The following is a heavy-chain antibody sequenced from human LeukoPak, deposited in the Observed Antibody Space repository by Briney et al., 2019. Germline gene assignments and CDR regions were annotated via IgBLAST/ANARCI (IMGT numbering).Heavy chain of an antibody. D-gene: IGHD3-3*01. CDR1: GYTFTSYG. V-gene: IGHV1-18*01. Sequence: ASVKVSCKASGYTFTSYGINWVRQAPGQGLEWMGWISAYNGNTNYAQKLQGRVTMTTDTSTRTAYMDLRGLRSDDTAIYYCARATFRSGCDHWGQGTLVTVSS. J-gene: IGHJ4*02. CDR2: ISAYNGNT. CDR3: ARATFRSGCDH.